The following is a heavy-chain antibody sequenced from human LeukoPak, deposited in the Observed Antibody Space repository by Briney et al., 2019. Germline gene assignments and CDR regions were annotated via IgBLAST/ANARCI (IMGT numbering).Heavy chain of an antibody. Sequence: GGSLRLSCAASGFTFRSEEMNWVRQAPGKGLEWISHISSSGSSISDADSVKGRFTISRDNAKNSLYLQMNSSRPKDTAVYYCARDGDYFYGMDVWGQGTTVTVSS. CDR1: GFTFRSEE. J-gene: IGHJ6*02. CDR3: ARDGDYFYGMDV. CDR2: ISSSGSSI. V-gene: IGHV3-48*03.